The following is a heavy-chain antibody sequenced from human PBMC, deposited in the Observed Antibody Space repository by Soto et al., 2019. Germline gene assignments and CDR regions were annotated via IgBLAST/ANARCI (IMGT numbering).Heavy chain of an antibody. Sequence: QVQLQQWGAGLVKPSETLSLSCAVYGQSFSGHSWAWIRQPPGKGLEWIGEINESGSTYYNPSLKSRVTSSTDTSKNQFYLKLSSVSAADTAAYFCARGSGIVALPGELEDVNYDYWGQGTLVNVSS. V-gene: IGHV4-34*01. J-gene: IGHJ4*02. CDR3: ARGSGIVALPGELEDVNYDY. D-gene: IGHD1-1*01. CDR1: GQSFSGHS. CDR2: INESGST.